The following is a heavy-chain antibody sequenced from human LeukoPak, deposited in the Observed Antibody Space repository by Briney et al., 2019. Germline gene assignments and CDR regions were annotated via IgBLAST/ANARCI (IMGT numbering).Heavy chain of an antibody. Sequence: PGGSLRLSCAASGFIFSSYSMNWVRQAPGKGLEWVSATTGSGGSIYYADSVRGRFTISRDNSKNTLYLQMNSLRAEDTAVYYCAHPSTPDYGGLDYWGQGTLVTVSS. CDR1: GFIFSSYS. CDR3: AHPSTPDYGGLDY. D-gene: IGHD4-17*01. J-gene: IGHJ4*02. CDR2: TTGSGGSI. V-gene: IGHV3-23*01.